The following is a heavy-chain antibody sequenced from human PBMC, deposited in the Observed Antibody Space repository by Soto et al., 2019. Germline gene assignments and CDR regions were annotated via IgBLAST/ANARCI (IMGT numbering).Heavy chain of an antibody. V-gene: IGHV4-39*01. CDR1: GGSISSSSYY. CDR3: WGIVVVYHYYGMDV. J-gene: IGHJ6*02. CDR2: IYYSGST. D-gene: IGHD3-22*01. Sequence: SETLSLTCTVSGGSISSSSYYWGWIRQPPGKGLEWIGSIYYSGSTYYNPSLKSRVTISVDTSKNQFSLKLSFVTAADTAVYYCWGIVVVYHYYGMDVWGQGTTVTVSS.